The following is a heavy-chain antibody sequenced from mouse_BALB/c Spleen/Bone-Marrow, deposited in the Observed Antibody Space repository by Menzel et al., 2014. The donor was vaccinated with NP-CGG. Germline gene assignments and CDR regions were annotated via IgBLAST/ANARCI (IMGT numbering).Heavy chain of an antibody. J-gene: IGHJ4*01. CDR3: AREADGYYVVAMDY. CDR2: INPYNDGT. D-gene: IGHD2-3*01. Sequence: VQLQQSGPELGKPGASVKMSCKASGYTFSSYVIHWVKQKPGQGLEWIGYINPYNDGTKYNEKFKGKATLTSDKSSSTAYIDLSSLTSEDSAVYYCAREADGYYVVAMDYWGQGTSVPVSS. CDR1: GYTFSSYV. V-gene: IGHV1-14*01.